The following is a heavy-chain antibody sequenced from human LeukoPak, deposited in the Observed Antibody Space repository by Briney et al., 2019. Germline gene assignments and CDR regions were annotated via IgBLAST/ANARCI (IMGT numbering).Heavy chain of an antibody. V-gene: IGHV3-23*01. CDR3: AILNTPTTVVTPHDAFDI. CDR2: ISGSGGST. CDR1: GFTFSSYW. D-gene: IGHD4-23*01. J-gene: IGHJ3*02. Sequence: GGSLRLSCAASGFTFSSYWMSWVRQAPGKGLEWVSAISGSGGSTYYADSVKGRFTISRDNSKNTLYLQMNSLRAEDTAVYYCAILNTPTTVVTPHDAFDIWGQGTMVTVSS.